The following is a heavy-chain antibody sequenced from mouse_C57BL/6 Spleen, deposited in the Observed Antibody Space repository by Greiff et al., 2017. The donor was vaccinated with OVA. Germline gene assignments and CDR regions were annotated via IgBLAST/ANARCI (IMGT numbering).Heavy chain of an antibody. CDR1: EYEFPSHD. CDR3: ARQAVYWYFDV. V-gene: IGHV5-2*01. CDR2: INSDGGST. Sequence: DVKLMESGGGLVQPGESLKLSCESNEYEFPSHDMSWVRKTPEKRLELVAAINSDGGSTYYPDTMERRFIISRDNTKKTLYLQMSSLRSEDTALYYCARQAVYWYFDVWGTGTTVTVSS. J-gene: IGHJ1*03.